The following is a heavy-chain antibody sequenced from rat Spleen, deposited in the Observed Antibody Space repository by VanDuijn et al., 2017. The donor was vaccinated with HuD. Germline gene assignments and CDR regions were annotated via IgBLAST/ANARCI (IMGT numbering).Heavy chain of an antibody. Sequence: EVQLVESGGGLVQPGRSLKLSCAASGFTFSAFFMAWVRQTPTKGLEWVASISSGGGSTFHRDSVKSRFTISRDNAKSTLYLQMESLRSEDTATYYCAKGDTMGILDYWGQGVMVTVSS. CDR2: ISSGGGST. CDR1: GFTFSAFF. CDR3: AKGDTMGILDY. V-gene: IGHV5-25*01. D-gene: IGHD1-7*01. J-gene: IGHJ2*01.